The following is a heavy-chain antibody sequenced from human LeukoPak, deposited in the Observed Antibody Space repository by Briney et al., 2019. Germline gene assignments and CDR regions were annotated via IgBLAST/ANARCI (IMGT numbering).Heavy chain of an antibody. J-gene: IGHJ3*02. Sequence: GGSLRLSCAASGFTFSQNWLRWVRQAPGKGLVWVSRISPDDKSTSYADSVKGRFTISRDDAKKTLYLQMNSLRAEDTAVYYCLTILETTIDAFDIWGQGTMVTVSS. V-gene: IGHV3-74*01. CDR1: GFTFSQNW. CDR2: ISPDDKST. D-gene: IGHD1-26*01. CDR3: LTILETTIDAFDI.